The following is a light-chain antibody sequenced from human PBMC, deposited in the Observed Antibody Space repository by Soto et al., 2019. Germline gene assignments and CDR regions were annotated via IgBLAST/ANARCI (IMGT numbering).Light chain of an antibody. CDR2: TGS. J-gene: IGKJ1*01. V-gene: IGKV3-20*01. CDR3: QQYYSSRT. Sequence: EIVLTQSPGTVSLSPGERATLSCRASQSVGSRRLAWNQQKPDQAPRVPIYTGSNRPTGIPDRFSGSGSGTDFTLTISRREPEDFEVYFWQQYYSSRTFGQGTKVE. CDR1: QSVGSRR.